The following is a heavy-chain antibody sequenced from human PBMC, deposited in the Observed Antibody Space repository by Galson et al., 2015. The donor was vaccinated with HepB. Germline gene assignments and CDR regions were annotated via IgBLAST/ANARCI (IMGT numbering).Heavy chain of an antibody. D-gene: IGHD5-24*01. V-gene: IGHV3-74*01. CDR1: GFTLRSYW. CDR2: INSDGSST. Sequence: LRLSCAASGFTLRSYWMHWVRQAPGKGLVWVSRINSDGSSTNYADSVKGRFTISRDNAKNTLYLQMNSLRAEDTAVYYCARESVEMATMIYWGQGTLVTVSS. J-gene: IGHJ4*02. CDR3: ARESVEMATMIY.